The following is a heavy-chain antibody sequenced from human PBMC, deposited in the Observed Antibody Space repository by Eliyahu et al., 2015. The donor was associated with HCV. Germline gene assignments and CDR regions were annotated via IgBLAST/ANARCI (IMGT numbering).Heavy chain of an antibody. V-gene: IGHV3-21*01. CDR2: ISRIVDYI. J-gene: IGHJ6*02. Sequence: EVQLVESGGGLVKPGGSLRLSCAASGFTFSRYSMTWVRQAPGKALEWVASISRIVDYIYYADSVKGRFTVSRDNANHALYLQMNNLRVDDTALYYCARTDADRAYYYYYGLDLWGQGTAVTVSS. D-gene: IGHD3-16*01. CDR1: GFTFSRYS. CDR3: ARTDADRAYYYYYGLDL.